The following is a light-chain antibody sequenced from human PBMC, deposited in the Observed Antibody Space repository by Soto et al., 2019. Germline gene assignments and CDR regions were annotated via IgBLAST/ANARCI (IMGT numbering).Light chain of an antibody. CDR2: AAS. J-gene: IGKJ2*01. CDR1: QDGSSW. V-gene: IGKV1-12*01. CDR3: QQGNSCPYT. Sequence: DIQMTQSPSSVSASVGDIVTITCRASQDGSSWLAWNQQKRWKAPKLLIYAASSLESGVPARVSGSGSGTDGTLTLSSRQPEDVATYECQQGNSCPYTVGQGTKLEI.